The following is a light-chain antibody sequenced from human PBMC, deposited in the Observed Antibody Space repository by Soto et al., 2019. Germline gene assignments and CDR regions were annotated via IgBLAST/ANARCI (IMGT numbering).Light chain of an antibody. CDR1: SSDVGGYNY. CDR3: CSYAGSYVV. J-gene: IGLJ2*01. V-gene: IGLV2-11*01. Sequence: QSVLTQPRSVSGSPGQSVTISCTGTSSDVGGYNYVSWYQQHPGKAPKLMIYDVSKRPSGVPDRFSGPKSGNTASLTISGLQAEDEADYYCCSYAGSYVVFGGGTKVTVL. CDR2: DVS.